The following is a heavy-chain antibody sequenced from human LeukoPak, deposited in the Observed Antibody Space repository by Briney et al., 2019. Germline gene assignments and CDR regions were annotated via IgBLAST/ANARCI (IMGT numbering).Heavy chain of an antibody. J-gene: IGHJ5*02. CDR1: GGTFSSYA. D-gene: IGHD4-17*01. CDR3: ARAGYGDYGVWFDP. CDR2: IIPIFGTA. Sequence: SVKVSCKASGGTFSSYAISWVRQAPGQGLEWMGGIIPIFGTANYAQKFQGRVTITADKSTSTAYMEPSSLRSEDTAVYYCARAGYGDYGVWFDPWGQGTLVTVSS. V-gene: IGHV1-69*06.